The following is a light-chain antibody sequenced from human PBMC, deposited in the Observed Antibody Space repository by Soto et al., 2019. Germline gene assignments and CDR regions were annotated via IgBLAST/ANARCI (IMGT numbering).Light chain of an antibody. J-gene: IGLJ3*02. V-gene: IGLV2-14*01. CDR3: SSHTSSSPLV. Sequence: QSVLTQPASVSGSPGPSITISCTGTSSDVGAYNYVSWHQQHPGKAPKLNIYEVSNRPSGVSNRFSGSKSGNTASLTISGLQAEDEADYYCSSHTSSSPLVFGGGTKLTVL. CDR2: EVS. CDR1: SSDVGAYNY.